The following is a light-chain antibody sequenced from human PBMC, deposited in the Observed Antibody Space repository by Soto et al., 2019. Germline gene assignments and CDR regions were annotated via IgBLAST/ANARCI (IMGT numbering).Light chain of an antibody. Sequence: DSQMTQSRSSLSASVGSRVSSTCRASQGISNYLAWYRQKPGKVPKVLIYAASTLQPGVPSRFSGSGSGTDFTLTINSLQPDDIATYYCQNYDSAPITFGQGTRLEI. CDR1: QGISNY. CDR2: AAS. V-gene: IGKV1-27*01. CDR3: QNYDSAPIT. J-gene: IGKJ5*01.